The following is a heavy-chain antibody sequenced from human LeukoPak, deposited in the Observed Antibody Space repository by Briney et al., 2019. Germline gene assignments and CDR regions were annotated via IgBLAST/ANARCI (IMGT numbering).Heavy chain of an antibody. Sequence: GGSLRLSCAASGFAFSSHGIHWVRQAPGKGPEWVAFLRYDGSNAYYSDSVKGRFTISRDNSRNTVHLEMNRLRPEDTAVYYCAKGGRITLFGVVDSWGQGTLVTVSS. V-gene: IGHV3-30*02. CDR2: LRYDGSNA. CDR3: AKGGRITLFGVVDS. J-gene: IGHJ5*01. D-gene: IGHD3-3*01. CDR1: GFAFSSHG.